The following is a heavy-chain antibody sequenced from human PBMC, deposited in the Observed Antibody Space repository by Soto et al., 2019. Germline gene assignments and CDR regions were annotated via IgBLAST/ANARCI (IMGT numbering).Heavy chain of an antibody. CDR2: IYYSGNT. CDR1: GGSITTGGRY. J-gene: IGHJ3*02. D-gene: IGHD1-1*01. V-gene: IGHV4-31*02. Sequence: QVRLQEWGPGLVKPSQTLSLKCSVSGGSITTGGRYWSWIRQLPGKGLEGIGDIYYSGNTYYTASLKSRVKISVEAAKNQFSLKLSSVTAADTAVYYCAQALVFTGGDGFDIWGQGRLVTVSS. CDR3: AQALVFTGGDGFDI.